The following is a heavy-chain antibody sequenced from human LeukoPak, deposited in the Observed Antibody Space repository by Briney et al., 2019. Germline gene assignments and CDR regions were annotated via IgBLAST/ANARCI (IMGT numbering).Heavy chain of an antibody. J-gene: IGHJ6*03. Sequence: GGSLRLSCAASGFTFDDYAMHWVRQAPGKGLEWVSGVSWKSGSIGYADSVKGRFTISRDNAKNGLYLQMNSLRAEDTALYYCAKVREGRTYYFNYMDVWGKGTTVAVSS. CDR1: GFTFDDYA. D-gene: IGHD1-14*01. V-gene: IGHV3-9*01. CDR3: AKVREGRTYYFNYMDV. CDR2: VSWKSGSI.